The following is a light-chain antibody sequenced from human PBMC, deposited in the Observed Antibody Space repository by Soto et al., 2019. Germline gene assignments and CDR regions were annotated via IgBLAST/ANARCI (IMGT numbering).Light chain of an antibody. J-gene: IGLJ2*01. CDR3: CSFSSTTIRI. Sequence: QSALTQPAAVSGSTGQSITIPCTGTSSDVGGYDYVSWYQQHPGKAPKLMIYDVTNRPSGVSTRFSASKSGNTASLTISVLQAEDEADYYCCSFSSTTIRIFGGGTKLTVL. V-gene: IGLV2-14*03. CDR2: DVT. CDR1: SSDVGGYDY.